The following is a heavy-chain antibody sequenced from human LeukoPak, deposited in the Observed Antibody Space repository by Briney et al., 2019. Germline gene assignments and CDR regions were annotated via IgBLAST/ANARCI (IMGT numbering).Heavy chain of an antibody. CDR3: ARGLTYYYDSSGYYLRGYYYYYMDV. J-gene: IGHJ6*03. V-gene: IGHV3-38-3*01. CDR2: ISGGST. Sequence: GGSLRLSCAASGFTVSSNEMSWVRQAPGKGLEWVSSISGGSTYYADSRKGRFTISRDNAKNSLYLQMNSLRAEDTAVYYCARGLTYYYDSSGYYLRGYYYYYMDVWGKGTTVTVSS. D-gene: IGHD3-22*01. CDR1: GFTVSSNE.